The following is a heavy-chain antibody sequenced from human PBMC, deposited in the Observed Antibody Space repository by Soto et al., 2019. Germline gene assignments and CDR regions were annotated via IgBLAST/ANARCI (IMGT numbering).Heavy chain of an antibody. V-gene: IGHV3-23*01. CDR1: GFTFSSCA. CDR3: ARDTTDSSGYYPNWFDP. D-gene: IGHD3-22*01. CDR2: IGGSSDDT. Sequence: PGGSLRLSCAASGFTFSSCAMSWVRQAPGKGLEWVSGIGGSSDDTEYTDSVKGRFTISRDNAKNSLYLQMNSLRDEDTAVYYCARDTTDSSGYYPNWFDPWGQGTLVTVSS. J-gene: IGHJ5*02.